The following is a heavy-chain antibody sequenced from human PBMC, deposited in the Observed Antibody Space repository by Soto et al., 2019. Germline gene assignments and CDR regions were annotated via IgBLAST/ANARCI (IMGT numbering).Heavy chain of an antibody. Sequence: QVQLVQSGAEVKKPGASVKVSCKASGYTFTSYGISWVRQAPGQGLEWMGWISAYNGNTHYAHKLQGRVTMTTDTSTSTAYMELRSLRSDDTAVYFCARTGFYYYGSGSPVAVDYWGQGTLVTVSS. D-gene: IGHD3-10*01. CDR3: ARTGFYYYGSGSPVAVDY. CDR2: ISAYNGNT. CDR1: GYTFTSYG. V-gene: IGHV1-18*01. J-gene: IGHJ4*02.